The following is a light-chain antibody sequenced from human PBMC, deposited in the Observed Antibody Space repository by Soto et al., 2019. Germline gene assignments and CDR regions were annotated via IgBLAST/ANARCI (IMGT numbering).Light chain of an antibody. Sequence: QSALTQPASVSGSPGQSITITCTGTSSDVGGYNYVSWYQQHPETAPKLMIYEVTNRPSGVSNRFSGSKSGNTASLTISGLQAEDEADYYCSSYTSSSTPYVFGTGTKLTVL. J-gene: IGLJ1*01. CDR2: EVT. CDR3: SSYTSSSTPYV. CDR1: SSDVGGYNY. V-gene: IGLV2-14*01.